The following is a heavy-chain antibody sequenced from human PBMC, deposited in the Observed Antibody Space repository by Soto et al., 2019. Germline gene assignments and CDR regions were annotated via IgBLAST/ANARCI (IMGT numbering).Heavy chain of an antibody. J-gene: IGHJ3*01. CDR1: GFTFNSYS. CDR2: ISSGSVHI. CDR3: ERYDAFKAFGL. Sequence: EVDLVESGGGLVKPGGSLRLSCAASGFTFNSYSVNWVRQAPGKGLEWVASISSGSVHIDFADSVKGRFTIPRDEVTNSVSLQMDSLRVEDTGIYYCERYDAFKAFGLWGQGTMVTVSS. D-gene: IGHD1-1*01. V-gene: IGHV3-21*01.